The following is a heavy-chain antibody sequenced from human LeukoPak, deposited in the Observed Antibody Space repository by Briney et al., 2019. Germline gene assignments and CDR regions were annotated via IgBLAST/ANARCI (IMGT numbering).Heavy chain of an antibody. CDR2: INSDGSST. V-gene: IGHV3-74*01. D-gene: IGHD6-13*01. CDR1: GFNFNNYW. J-gene: IGHJ4*02. CDR3: ARRIAAAAAPYYFDY. Sequence: GGSLRLSCAASGFNFNNYWMTWVRQAPGKGLLWVSRINSDGSSTSYADSVKGRFTISRDNAKNTLYLQMNSLRAEDTAVYYCARRIAAAAAPYYFDYWGQGTLVTVSS.